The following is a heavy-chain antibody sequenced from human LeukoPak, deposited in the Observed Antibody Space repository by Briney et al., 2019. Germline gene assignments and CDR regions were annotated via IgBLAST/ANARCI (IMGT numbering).Heavy chain of an antibody. J-gene: IGHJ5*02. CDR2: INTNNGKA. Sequence: ASVTVSFTASAYTFTCYSITWMRQPPAPGTGRVGWINTNNGKANYTLKLQGRVTLTTGTCTNTAYMELRSLRSVDSAVYYCARDGGVNCGTSRCYVGYFAPWGEGTLVRVSS. CDR1: AYTFTCYS. V-gene: IGHV1-18*01. CDR3: ARDGGVNCGTSRCYVGYFAP. D-gene: IGHD3-9*01.